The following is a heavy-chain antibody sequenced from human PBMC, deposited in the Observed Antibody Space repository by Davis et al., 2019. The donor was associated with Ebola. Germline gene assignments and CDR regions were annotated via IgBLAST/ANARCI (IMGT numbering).Heavy chain of an antibody. V-gene: IGHV4-31*03. CDR2: IYYSGST. D-gene: IGHD4-17*01. CDR1: GGSISSGGYY. J-gene: IGHJ4*02. CDR3: ARVMKYSVTLDY. Sequence: PSETLSLTCTVSGGSISSGGYYWSWIRQHPGKGLEWIGYIYYSGSTYYNPSLKSRVTISVDTSKNQFSLKLSSVTAADTAVYYCARVMKYSVTLDYWGQGTLVAVSS.